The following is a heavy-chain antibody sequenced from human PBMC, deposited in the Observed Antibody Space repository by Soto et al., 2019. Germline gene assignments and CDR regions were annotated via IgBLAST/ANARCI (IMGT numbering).Heavy chain of an antibody. Sequence: LRLSCAASGFTFSSYAMHWVRQAPGKGLEWVAVISYDGSNKYYADSVKGRFTISRDNSKNTLYLQMNSLRAEDTAVYYCARDQDLVYYYYGMDVWGQGTTVTVSS. CDR2: ISYDGSNK. V-gene: IGHV3-30-3*01. CDR1: GFTFSSYA. D-gene: IGHD2-15*01. CDR3: ARDQDLVYYYYGMDV. J-gene: IGHJ6*02.